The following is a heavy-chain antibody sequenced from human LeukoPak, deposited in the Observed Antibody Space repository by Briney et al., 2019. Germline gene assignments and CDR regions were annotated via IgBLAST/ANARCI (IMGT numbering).Heavy chain of an antibody. CDR2: INPNSGGT. J-gene: IGHJ4*02. V-gene: IGHV1-2*02. D-gene: IGHD2-2*01. Sequence: ASVKVSCKASGYTFTGYYMHWVRQAPGQGLEWMGWINPNSGGTNYAQKFQGRVTMTRDTSISTAYMGLSRLRSDDTAVYCCARIVVVPAAICCYFDYWGQGTLVTVSS. CDR1: GYTFTGYY. CDR3: ARIVVVPAAICCYFDY.